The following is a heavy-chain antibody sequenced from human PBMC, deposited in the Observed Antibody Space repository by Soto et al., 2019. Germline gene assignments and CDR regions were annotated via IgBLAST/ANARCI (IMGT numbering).Heavy chain of an antibody. V-gene: IGHV1-3*01. D-gene: IGHD1-26*01. CDR2: IAAGNGNT. CDR1: GYSFTDYA. CDR3: AKGSRKWTPDY. J-gene: IGHJ4*02. Sequence: QVQLVQSGAEVKNPGASVRISCKTSGYSFTDYAILWMRQAPGQALEWLGWIAAGNGNTGFSQKFQGRVTVTRDTSATTAYMELTSLRSEDTAVHYCAKGSRKWTPDYWGQGTLVTVSS.